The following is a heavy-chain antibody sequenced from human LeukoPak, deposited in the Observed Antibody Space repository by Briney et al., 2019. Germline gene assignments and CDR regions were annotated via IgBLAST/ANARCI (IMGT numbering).Heavy chain of an antibody. CDR1: GGSISNFY. CDR2: IFYSGST. V-gene: IGHV4-59*08. CDR3: ARSHSAYGGFFDY. D-gene: IGHD4-23*01. Sequence: KPSETLSLTCTVPGGSISNFYWSWIRQPPGKGLEWIGYIFYSGSTNYNPSLKSRVTISVDTSKNQFSLKLTSLTAADTALYYCARSHSAYGGFFDYWGQGTLVSVSS. J-gene: IGHJ4*02.